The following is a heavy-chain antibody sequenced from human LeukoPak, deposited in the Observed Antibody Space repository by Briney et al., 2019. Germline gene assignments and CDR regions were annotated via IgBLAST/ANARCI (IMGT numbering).Heavy chain of an antibody. CDR2: IYPGDSDT. CDR3: ARRPSTYSYGYFDY. D-gene: IGHD5-18*01. Sequence: GESLKISCKGSEYTFTNYWIAWVRQMPGKGLEWMGIIYPGDSDTRYSPSFQGQVTISADKSITTAYLQWSSLKASDTAMYYCARRPSTYSYGYFDYWGQGTLVTVSS. CDR1: EYTFTNYW. J-gene: IGHJ4*02. V-gene: IGHV5-51*01.